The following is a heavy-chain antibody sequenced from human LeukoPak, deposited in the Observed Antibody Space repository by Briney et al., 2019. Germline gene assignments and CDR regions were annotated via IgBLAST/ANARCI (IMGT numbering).Heavy chain of an antibody. CDR2: ISSSTIYI. D-gene: IGHD1-7*01. V-gene: IGHV3-21*01. Sequence: GGSLRLSCAAAGFIFSSYSMNWVRQAPGKGLEWVSSISSSTIYIYYADSVKGRFTISRDNAKNSLYLQMNSLRAEDTAVYYCARGPRGNWNYPPWDYWGQGTLVTVSS. CDR1: GFIFSSYS. CDR3: ARGPRGNWNYPPWDY. J-gene: IGHJ4*02.